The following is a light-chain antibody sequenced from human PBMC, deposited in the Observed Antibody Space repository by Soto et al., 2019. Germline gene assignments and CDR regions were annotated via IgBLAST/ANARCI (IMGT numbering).Light chain of an antibody. V-gene: IGKV3-11*01. CDR2: DTS. CDR3: QHRSNWPIT. J-gene: IGKJ5*01. CDR1: QSVGSF. Sequence: EVVLTQSPATLSLSPGERATLSCRASQSVGSFLAWYQQKPGQAPRLLIYDTSTRATGIPARFSGSGSGTDFTLTISSLEPEDFAVYYCQHRSNWPITFGQGTRLEI.